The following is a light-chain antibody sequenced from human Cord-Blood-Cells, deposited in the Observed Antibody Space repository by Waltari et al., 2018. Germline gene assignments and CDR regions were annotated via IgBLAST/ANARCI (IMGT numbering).Light chain of an antibody. CDR2: AAS. CDR3: QQSYSTPPIT. J-gene: IGKJ5*01. CDR1: QSISSY. V-gene: IGKV1-39*01. Sequence: DIQMTQSPSSMSASVGDRVNITCRASQSISSYLNWYQQKPGKAPKLLIYAASRLQSGVPSRFSGSGSGTDFTLTISSLHPEDLATYYGQQSYSTPPITFGQGTRLEIK.